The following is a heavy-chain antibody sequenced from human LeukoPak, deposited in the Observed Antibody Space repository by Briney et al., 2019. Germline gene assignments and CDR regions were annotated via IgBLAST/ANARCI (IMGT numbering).Heavy chain of an antibody. J-gene: IGHJ4*02. CDR1: GDSISSYY. CDR3: ARGGPMQYCSSTSCYYFDY. Sequence: SETLSLTCTVSGDSISSYYWSWIRQPPGKGLEWIGYIYYSGSTNYNASLKSRVTISVDTSKNQFSLKLRSVTAADTAVYYCARGGPMQYCSSTSCYYFDYWGQGTLVTVSS. D-gene: IGHD2-2*01. CDR2: IYYSGST. V-gene: IGHV4-59*01.